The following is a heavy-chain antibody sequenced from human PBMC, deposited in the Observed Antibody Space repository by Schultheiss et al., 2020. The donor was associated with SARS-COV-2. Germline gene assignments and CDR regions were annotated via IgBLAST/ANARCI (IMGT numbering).Heavy chain of an antibody. D-gene: IGHD2-2*01. Sequence: SVKVSCKASGGTFSSYAISWVRQAPGQGLEWMGGIIPIFGTANYAQKFQGRVTITADESTSTAYMELSSLRSEDTAVYYCARDPNSIVVVPAAHAWFDPWGQGTLVTVSS. J-gene: IGHJ5*02. V-gene: IGHV1-69*13. CDR3: ARDPNSIVVVPAAHAWFDP. CDR1: GGTFSSYA. CDR2: IIPIFGTA.